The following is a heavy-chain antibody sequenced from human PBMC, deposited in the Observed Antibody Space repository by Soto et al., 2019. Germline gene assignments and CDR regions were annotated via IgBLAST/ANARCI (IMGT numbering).Heavy chain of an antibody. CDR3: ARDEAGEQQLVLDY. D-gene: IGHD6-13*01. CDR2: ISYDGSNK. J-gene: IGHJ4*02. V-gene: IGHV3-30-3*01. CDR1: GFTFSSYA. Sequence: GGSLRLSCAASGFTFSSYAMHWVRQAPGKGLEWVAVISYDGSNKYYADSVKGRFTISRDNSKNTLYLQMNSLRAEDTAVYYCARDEAGEQQLVLDYWGQGTLVTVSS.